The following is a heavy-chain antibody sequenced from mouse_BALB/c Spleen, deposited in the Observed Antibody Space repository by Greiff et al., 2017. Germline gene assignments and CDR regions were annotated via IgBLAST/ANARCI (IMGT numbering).Heavy chain of an antibody. CDR3: ARGDRYFDY. CDR1: GFTFSSYA. J-gene: IGHJ2*01. V-gene: IGHV5-6-5*01. D-gene: IGHD2-14*01. CDR2: ISSGGST. Sequence: EVKLVESGGGLVKPGGSLKLSCAASGFTFSSYAMSWVRQTPEKRLEWVASISSGGSTYYPDSVKGRFTIARDNARNILYLQMSSLRSEDTAMYYCARGDRYFDYWGQGTTLTVSS.